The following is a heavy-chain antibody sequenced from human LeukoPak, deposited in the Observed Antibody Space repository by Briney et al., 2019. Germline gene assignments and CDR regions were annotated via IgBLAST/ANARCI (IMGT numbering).Heavy chain of an antibody. J-gene: IGHJ4*02. Sequence: GGSLRLSCEASGFTFDDYAMHWVRQAPGKGLEWVSGISWNSGSIGYADSVKGRFTISRDNAKNSLYLQMNSLRAEDTALYYCAKVASGRGLIAAATFFDYWGQGTLVTVSS. D-gene: IGHD6-13*01. CDR3: AKVASGRGLIAAATFFDY. CDR2: ISWNSGSI. V-gene: IGHV3-9*01. CDR1: GFTFDDYA.